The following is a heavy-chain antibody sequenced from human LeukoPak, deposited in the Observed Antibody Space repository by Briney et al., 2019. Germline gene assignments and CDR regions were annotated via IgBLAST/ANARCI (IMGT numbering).Heavy chain of an antibody. CDR3: ARHRYHDSRAYLPGWFDP. D-gene: IGHD3-22*01. V-gene: IGHV4-39*01. CDR2: LYYSGTT. CDR1: GDSISTPNYY. J-gene: IGHJ5*02. Sequence: SETLSLTCSVSGDSISTPNYYWTWIRLPPGKGLEYIGTLYYSGTTYYNPSLKSRVTISVDTSNNQFSLSLSFVTAADSAIYYCARHRYHDSRAYLPGWFDPWGQGTLVTVSS.